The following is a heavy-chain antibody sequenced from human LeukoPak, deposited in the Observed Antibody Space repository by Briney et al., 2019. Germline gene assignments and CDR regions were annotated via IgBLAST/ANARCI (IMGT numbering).Heavy chain of an antibody. D-gene: IGHD3-10*01. CDR1: GYSFTSYW. CDR2: IYPGDSDT. V-gene: IGHV5-51*01. CDR3: ARDKYYYGSGHGFYYHYGMDV. J-gene: IGHJ6*02. Sequence: GESLKISCKGSGYSFTSYWIGWVRQMPGKGPEWMGIIYPGDSDTRYSPSFQGQVTISADKSISTAYLQWSSLKASDTAMYYCARDKYYYGSGHGFYYHYGMDVWGQGTTVTVSS.